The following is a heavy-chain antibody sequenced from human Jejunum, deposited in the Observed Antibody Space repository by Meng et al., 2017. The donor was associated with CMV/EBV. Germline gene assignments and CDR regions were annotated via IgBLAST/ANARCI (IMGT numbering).Heavy chain of an antibody. CDR1: YG. V-gene: IGHV1-18*01. J-gene: IGHJ4*02. CDR3: ASDKVAGGYCSTTTCPQIFTC. CDR2: ISVHNGNT. Sequence: YGMRGVRQDPGQGLEWMGWISVHNGNTNYAQTFQGRVSMTADTSTNTAYMELRSLRSDDTAVYDCASDKVAGGYCSTTTCPQIFTCWGQGTLVTVSS. D-gene: IGHD2-2*01.